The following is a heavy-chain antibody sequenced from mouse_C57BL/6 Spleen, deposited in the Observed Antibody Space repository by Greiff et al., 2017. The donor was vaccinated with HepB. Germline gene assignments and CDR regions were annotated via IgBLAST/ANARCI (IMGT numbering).Heavy chain of an antibody. CDR3: ARWAVIYYDYGGVLDY. D-gene: IGHD2-4*01. CDR2: IYPGDGDT. CDR1: GYAFSSSW. Sequence: QVQLQQSGPELVKPGASVKISCKASGYAFSSSWMNWVKQRPGKGLEWIGRIYPGDGDTNYNGKFKGKATLTADKSSSTAYMQLSSLTSEDSAVYFCARWAVIYYDYGGVLDYWGQGTTLTVSS. J-gene: IGHJ2*01. V-gene: IGHV1-82*01.